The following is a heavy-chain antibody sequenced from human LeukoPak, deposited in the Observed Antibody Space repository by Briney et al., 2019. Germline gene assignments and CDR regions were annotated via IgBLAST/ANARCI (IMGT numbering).Heavy chain of an antibody. CDR2: ISGSGGST. CDR1: GFTFSSYA. CDR3: AKDFGELLSQTFDY. J-gene: IGHJ4*02. D-gene: IGHD3-10*01. V-gene: IGHV3-23*01. Sequence: GGSLRLSCAASGFTFSSYAMSWVRQAPGKGLEWVSAISGSGGSTYYADSVKGRFTISRDNSKNTLYLQMNSLRAEDTAVYYCAKDFGELLSQTFDYWGQGTLVTVSP.